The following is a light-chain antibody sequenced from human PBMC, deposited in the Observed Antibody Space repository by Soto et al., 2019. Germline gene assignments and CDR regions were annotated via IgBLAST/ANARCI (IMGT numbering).Light chain of an antibody. V-gene: IGLV1-47*01. CDR1: SSNIGSNY. CDR3: AAWDASLSGYV. CDR2: RNN. Sequence: SVLTQPPSASGTPGQRVTISCSGSSSNIGSNYVYWYQQLPGTAPKLLIYRNNQRPSGVPDRFSGSKSGTSASLAISGLRSEDEADYYCAAWDASLSGYVFGTGTKVTVL. J-gene: IGLJ1*01.